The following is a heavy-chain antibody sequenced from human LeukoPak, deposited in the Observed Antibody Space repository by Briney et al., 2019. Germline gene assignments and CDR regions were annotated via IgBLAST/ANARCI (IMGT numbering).Heavy chain of an antibody. CDR3: ARGGSSGWYRARDAFDI. CDR1: GGTFSSYA. J-gene: IGHJ3*02. V-gene: IGHV1-69*05. Sequence: SVKVSCKASGGTFSSYAISWVRQAPGQGLEWMGGIIPIFGTANYAQKLQGRVTMTTDTSTSTAYMELRSLRSDDTAVYYCARGGSSGWYRARDAFDIWGQGTMVTVSS. D-gene: IGHD6-19*01. CDR2: IIPIFGTA.